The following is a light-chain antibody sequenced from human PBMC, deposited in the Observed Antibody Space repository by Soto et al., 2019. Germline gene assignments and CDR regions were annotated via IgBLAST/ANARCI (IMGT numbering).Light chain of an antibody. CDR2: GAS. CDR3: QQCNSWPQWT. V-gene: IGKV3-20*01. J-gene: IGKJ1*01. Sequence: VVLTHSPGTVSLSPRERATLSCRASQSVSSSYLAWYQQKPGQAPRLLIYGASSRATGIPARFSGSGSGTDFTLTISSLEPEDFAVYYCQQCNSWPQWTFGQGTKVDIK. CDR1: QSVSSSY.